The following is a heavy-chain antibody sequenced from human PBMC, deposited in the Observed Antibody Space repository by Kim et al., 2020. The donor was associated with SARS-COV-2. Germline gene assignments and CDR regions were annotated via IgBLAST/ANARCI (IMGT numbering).Heavy chain of an antibody. Sequence: ASVKVSCKASGYTFTGYYMHWVRQAPGQGLEWMGWINPNSGGTNYAQKFQGRVTMTRDTSISTAYMELSRLRSDDTAVYYCARDFYGWAAAGTYWGQGTLVTVSS. CDR1: GYTFTGYY. V-gene: IGHV1-2*02. CDR2: INPNSGGT. J-gene: IGHJ4*02. CDR3: ARDFYGWAAAGTY. D-gene: IGHD6-13*01.